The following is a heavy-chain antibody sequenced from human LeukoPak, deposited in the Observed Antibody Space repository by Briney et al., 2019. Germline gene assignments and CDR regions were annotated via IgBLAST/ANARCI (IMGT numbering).Heavy chain of an antibody. D-gene: IGHD6-13*01. CDR2: INHSGST. CDR1: GGSSSGYY. V-gene: IGHV4-34*01. CDR3: ARGWVSSSRRDINWFDP. Sequence: SQTLSPTCAVDGGSSSGYYWSWIRQPPEKGLEWIGEINHSGSTNYNPSLKSRVTISVDTSKNQFSLKLSSVTAADTAVYYCARGWVSSSRRDINWFDPWGQGTLVTVSS. J-gene: IGHJ5*02.